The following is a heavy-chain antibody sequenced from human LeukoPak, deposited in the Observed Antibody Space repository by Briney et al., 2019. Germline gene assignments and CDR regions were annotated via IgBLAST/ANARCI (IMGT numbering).Heavy chain of an antibody. CDR1: GYTFNSYG. CDR2: ISTYNGHT. J-gene: IGHJ6*02. CDR3: ARASSSTVTPTLPHYYYGMDV. Sequence: GASVKVSCKTSGYTFNSYGISWVRQAPGQGLEWMGWISTYNGHTNYAQKLQGRVTMTTDTSTSTAYMELRSLRSDDTAVYYCARASSSTVTPTLPHYYYGMDVWGQGTTVTVSS. V-gene: IGHV1-18*01. D-gene: IGHD4-11*01.